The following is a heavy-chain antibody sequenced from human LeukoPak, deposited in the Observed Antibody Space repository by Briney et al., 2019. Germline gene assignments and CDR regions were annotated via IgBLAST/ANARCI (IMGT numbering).Heavy chain of an antibody. CDR3: AKDLGLPGFAFDI. CDR1: GLTFSSYG. V-gene: IGHV3-30*02. D-gene: IGHD5-18*01. CDR2: IRYDGSNK. J-gene: IGHJ3*02. Sequence: GGSLRLSCAASGLTFSSYGTLWVRQAPGKGLEWVAFIRYDGSNKYYTDSVKGRFTISRDNSKNTLYLQMNSLRAEDTAVYYCAKDLGLPGFAFDIWGQGTMVTVSS.